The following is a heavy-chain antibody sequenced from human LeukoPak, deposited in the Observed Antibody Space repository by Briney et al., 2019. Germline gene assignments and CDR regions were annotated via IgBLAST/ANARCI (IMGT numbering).Heavy chain of an antibody. CDR1: GYTFTSYD. D-gene: IGHD6-19*01. CDR2: MNPNSGNT. CDR3: ARGGCGWYGGYNWFDP. V-gene: IGHV1-8*01. J-gene: IGHJ5*02. Sequence: ASVKVSCKASGYTFTSYDINWVRQATGQGLEWMGWMNPNSGNTGYAQKFQGRVTMTRNTSISTAYMELSSLRSEDTAVYYCARGGCGWYGGYNWFDPWGQGTLVTVSS.